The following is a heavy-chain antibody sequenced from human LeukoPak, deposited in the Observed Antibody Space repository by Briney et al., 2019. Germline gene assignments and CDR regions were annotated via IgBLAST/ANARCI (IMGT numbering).Heavy chain of an antibody. CDR1: GFRFSNYA. CDR3: AKRGHGSGSYDY. Sequence: GGSLRLPCVASGFRFSNYAMTWVRQAPGKGLECVSHIKNSGGVTYYADSVKGRFTISRDNSKNTLYLQMNSLRAEDTAVYYCAKRGHGSGSYDYWGQGTLVTVSS. J-gene: IGHJ4*02. CDR2: IKNSGGVT. D-gene: IGHD3-10*01. V-gene: IGHV3-23*01.